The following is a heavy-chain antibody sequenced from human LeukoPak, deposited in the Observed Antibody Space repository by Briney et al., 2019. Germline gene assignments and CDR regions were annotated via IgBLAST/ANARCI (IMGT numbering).Heavy chain of an antibody. J-gene: IGHJ4*02. CDR1: GGSISSYY. CDR3: ARSHDYGDYGTDY. Sequence: SETLSLTCTVSGGSISSYYWSWIRQPPGKGLEWIGYIYYSGSTNYNPSLKSRVTISVDASKNQFPLKLSSVTAADTAVYYCARSHDYGDYGTDYWGQGTLVTVSS. V-gene: IGHV4-59*01. D-gene: IGHD4-17*01. CDR2: IYYSGST.